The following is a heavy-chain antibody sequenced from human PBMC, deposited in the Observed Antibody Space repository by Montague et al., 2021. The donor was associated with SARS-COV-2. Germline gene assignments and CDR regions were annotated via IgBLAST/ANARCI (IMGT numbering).Heavy chain of an antibody. CDR2: IYYSGST. CDR1: GGSISRGGYY. J-gene: IGHJ3*02. V-gene: IGHV4-31*03. D-gene: IGHD3-22*01. Sequence: TLSLTCTVSGGSISRGGYYWSWIRQHPGKGLEWIGNIYYSGSTYYNPSLKSRVTISVDTSKNQFSLKLSSVTAADTAVYYCARARITMVVVVNAFDIWGQGTMVTVSS. CDR3: ARARITMVVVVNAFDI.